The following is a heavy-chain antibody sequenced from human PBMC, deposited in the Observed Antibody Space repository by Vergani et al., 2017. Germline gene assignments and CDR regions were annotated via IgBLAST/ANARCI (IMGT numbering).Heavy chain of an antibody. CDR1: GGSFSGYY. V-gene: IGHV4-34*01. J-gene: IGHJ4*02. CDR2: INHSGST. Sequence: QVQLQQWGAGLLKPSETLSLTCAFYGGSFSGYYWSWIRQPPGKGLEWIGEINHSGSTIYNPSLKSRVTISVDTSKNQFPLKLSSVTAADTAVYYCARLDPVATIRTQEDYWGQGTLVTVSS. CDR3: ARLDPVATIRTQEDY. D-gene: IGHD5-12*01.